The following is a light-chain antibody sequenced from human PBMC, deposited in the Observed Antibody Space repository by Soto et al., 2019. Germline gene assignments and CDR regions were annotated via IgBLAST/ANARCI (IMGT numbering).Light chain of an antibody. V-gene: IGKV3-15*01. CDR2: GAS. CDR3: QQYNFRWT. J-gene: IGKJ1*01. Sequence: EIVKTQSPAALSVSPGERATLSCRASQSVSSNLAWYQHTPGQAPRLLIYGASTRATGIPARFSGSGSGTEFTLTISSLQSEDFAVYFCQQYNFRWTFGQGTKVDIK. CDR1: QSVSSN.